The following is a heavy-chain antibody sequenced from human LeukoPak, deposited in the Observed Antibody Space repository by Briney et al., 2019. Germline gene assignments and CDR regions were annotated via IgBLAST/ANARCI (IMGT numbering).Heavy chain of an antibody. CDR3: TSNSGPRYYYYYMDV. CDR2: IRSKANSYAT. J-gene: IGHJ6*03. Sequence: GGSLKLSFAASGFTFSGSAMHWVGQASGKGLDWVGRIRSKANSYATAYAASVKGRFTISRDDSKNTAYLQMNSLKTEDTAVYYCTSNSGPRYYYYYMDVWGKGTTVTVSS. D-gene: IGHD4-23*01. CDR1: GFTFSGSA. V-gene: IGHV3-73*01.